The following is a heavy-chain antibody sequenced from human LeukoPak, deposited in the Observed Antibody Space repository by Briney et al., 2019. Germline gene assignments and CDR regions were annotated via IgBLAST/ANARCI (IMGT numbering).Heavy chain of an antibody. V-gene: IGHV4-59*01. CDR3: ARGPSGYHNT. CDR2: MYYSGST. Sequence: SETLSLTCTVSGGSITRYYWNWIRQPPGKGLEYIGYMYYSGSTNYNPSLKSRVTISVDTSKNQFSLKLSSVTAADTAVYYCARGPSGYHNTGGQGTLVTVSS. D-gene: IGHD5-12*01. CDR1: GGSITRYY. J-gene: IGHJ4*02.